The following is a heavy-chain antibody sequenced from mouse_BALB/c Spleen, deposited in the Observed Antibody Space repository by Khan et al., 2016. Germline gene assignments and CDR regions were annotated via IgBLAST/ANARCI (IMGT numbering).Heavy chain of an antibody. Sequence: VQLQQPGAELVKPGASVKLSCTASGFNIKDTYMHWVKQRPEQGLEWIGRIDPANGNTKYDPKFQGKATITADTSSNTAYLQLSSLTSEDTAVYYCASYYGNYDYAMDYWGQGTSVTVSS. CDR3: ASYYGNYDYAMDY. V-gene: IGHV14-3*02. CDR2: IDPANGNT. CDR1: GFNIKDTY. D-gene: IGHD2-1*01. J-gene: IGHJ4*01.